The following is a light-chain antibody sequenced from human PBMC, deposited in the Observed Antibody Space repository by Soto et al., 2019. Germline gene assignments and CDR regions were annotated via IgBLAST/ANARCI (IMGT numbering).Light chain of an antibody. Sequence: EIVLTQSPGTLSLSPGERATLSCRASQSISSSYLVWYQQKPGRPPRLLIYRSSSRATGIPDRFSGSGSGTYFTLTISRLEPEGSAVYYCQQYGSALLTFGGGTRVELK. CDR1: QSISSSY. J-gene: IGKJ4*01. CDR2: RSS. CDR3: QQYGSALLT. V-gene: IGKV3-20*01.